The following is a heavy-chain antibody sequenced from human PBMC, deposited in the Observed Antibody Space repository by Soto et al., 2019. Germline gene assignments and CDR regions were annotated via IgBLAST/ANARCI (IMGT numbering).Heavy chain of an antibody. CDR2: IKQDGSEI. Sequence: EVQLVESGGGLVQPGGSLRLSCAASGFTFSRYWMTWVRQAPGKGLEWLASIKQDGSEIFSVDSVKGRFTISRDNAKNSLYLQMKCLRADDTAVYYCARDGGTYEVEYWGQGPLVTVSS. CDR3: ARDGGTYEVEY. CDR1: GFTFSRYW. V-gene: IGHV3-7*01. D-gene: IGHD5-12*01. J-gene: IGHJ4*02.